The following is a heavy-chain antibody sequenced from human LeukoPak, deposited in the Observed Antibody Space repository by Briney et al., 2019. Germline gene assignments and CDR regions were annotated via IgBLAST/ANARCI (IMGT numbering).Heavy chain of an antibody. J-gene: IGHJ3*02. CDR2: ISYDGSNK. CDR3: ARDRGYYDNHDAFDI. V-gene: IGHV3-30*19. D-gene: IGHD3-22*01. CDR1: GFTFSSYG. Sequence: GGSLRLSCAASGFTFSSYGMHWVRQAPGKGLEWVAVISYDGSNKYYADSVKGRFTISRDNSKNTLYLQMNSLRAEDTAVYYCARDRGYYDNHDAFDIWGQGTMVTVSS.